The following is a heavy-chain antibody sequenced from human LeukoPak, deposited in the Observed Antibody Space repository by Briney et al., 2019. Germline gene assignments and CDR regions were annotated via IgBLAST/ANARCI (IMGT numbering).Heavy chain of an antibody. V-gene: IGHV3-23*01. CDR3: TKRVKYGGTWDHFAD. CDR2: VNADGGNT. Sequence: GGSLRLSCAASGFTFDNYRMSWVRQAPGKGLEWVSTVNADGGNTYYADSVKGRFTISRDNSKSTLILQMDSLRVEDTALYYCTKRVKYGGTWDHFADWGQGTLVTVSS. CDR1: GFTFDNYR. D-gene: IGHD1-26*01. J-gene: IGHJ4*02.